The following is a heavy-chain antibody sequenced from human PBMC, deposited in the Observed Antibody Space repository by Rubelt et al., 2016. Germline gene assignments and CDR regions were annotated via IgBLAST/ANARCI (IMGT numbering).Heavy chain of an antibody. CDR2: VYYSGST. D-gene: IGHD3-16*01. J-gene: IGHJ4*02. CDR1: GGSISTTKSY. V-gene: IGHV4-39*07. Sequence: QVQLQESGPGMVKPSETLSLTCTVSGGSISTTKSYWGWIRQPPGKGLEWIGSVYYSGSTYYNSSLKNRVTISAATSKNQSSLRLTAVTAADTAVYYCVRDGLSWGIDHWGQGTLVTVSS. CDR3: VRDGLSWGIDH.